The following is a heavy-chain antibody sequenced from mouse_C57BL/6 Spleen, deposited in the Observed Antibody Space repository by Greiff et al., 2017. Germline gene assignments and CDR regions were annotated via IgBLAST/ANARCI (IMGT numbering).Heavy chain of an antibody. CDR3: ARGAYALRYFDV. D-gene: IGHD2-14*01. CDR2: ISSGSSTI. J-gene: IGHJ1*03. CDR1: GFTFSDYG. V-gene: IGHV5-17*01. Sequence: EVKLVESGGGLVKPGGSLKLSCAASGFTFSDYGMHWVRQAPEKGLEWVAYISSGSSTIYYADTVKGRFTISRDNAKNTLFLQMTSLRSEDTAMYYCARGAYALRYFDVWGTGTTVTVSS.